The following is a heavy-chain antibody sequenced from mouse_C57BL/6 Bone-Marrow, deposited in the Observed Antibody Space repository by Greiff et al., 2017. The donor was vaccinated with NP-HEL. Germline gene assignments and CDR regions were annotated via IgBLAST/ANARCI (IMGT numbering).Heavy chain of an antibody. J-gene: IGHJ3*01. CDR1: GYSITSGYY. V-gene: IGHV3-6*01. CDR2: ISYDGSN. CDR3: ARARGGCAY. Sequence: ESGPGLVKPSQSLSLTCSVTGYSITSGYYWNWIRQFPGNKLEWMGYISYDGSNNYNPSLKNRISITRDTSKNQFFLKLNSVTTEDTATYYCARARGGCAYWGQGTLVTVSA.